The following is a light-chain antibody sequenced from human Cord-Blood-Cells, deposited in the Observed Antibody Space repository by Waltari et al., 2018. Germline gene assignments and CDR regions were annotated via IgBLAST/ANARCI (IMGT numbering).Light chain of an antibody. CDR2: DAS. CDR3: QQRSNWPPYT. J-gene: IGKJ2*01. V-gene: IGKV3-11*01. Sequence: EIVLTQSPATLSLSPGERATLSCRASQSVSSYLAWYQQKPGQAPRLLIYDASNRATGIPARFSGSWSVTDFTLTISSLEPEDFAVYYGQQRSNWPPYTFGQRTKLEIK. CDR1: QSVSSY.